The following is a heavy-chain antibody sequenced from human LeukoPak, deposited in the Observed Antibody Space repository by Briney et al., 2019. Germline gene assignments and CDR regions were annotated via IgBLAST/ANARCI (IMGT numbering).Heavy chain of an antibody. J-gene: IGHJ4*02. CDR2: ISVYNGNT. D-gene: IGHD3-22*01. Sequence: ASVKVSCKAFGYTFTSYGVSWVRQAPGQGLEWMGWISVYNGNTNYAQKLQGRVTVTTDTSTSTAYMELRSLRSDDTAVYYCARDFSPYYYDSSGYPDYWGQGALVTVSS. V-gene: IGHV1-18*01. CDR1: GYTFTSYG. CDR3: ARDFSPYYYDSSGYPDY.